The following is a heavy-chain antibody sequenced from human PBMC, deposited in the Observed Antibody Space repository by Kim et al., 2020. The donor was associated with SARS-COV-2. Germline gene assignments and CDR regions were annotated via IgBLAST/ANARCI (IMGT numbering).Heavy chain of an antibody. CDR2: ISSSGSTI. J-gene: IGHJ5*02. CDR3: ARDPTYYYGSNWFDP. V-gene: IGHV3-11*01. D-gene: IGHD3-10*01. CDR1: GFTFSDYY. Sequence: GGSLRLSCAASGFTFSDYYMSWIRQAPGKGLEWVSYISSSGSTIYYADSVKGRFTISRDNAKNSLYLQMISLRAEDTAVYYCARDPTYYYGSNWFDPWGQGTLVTVSS.